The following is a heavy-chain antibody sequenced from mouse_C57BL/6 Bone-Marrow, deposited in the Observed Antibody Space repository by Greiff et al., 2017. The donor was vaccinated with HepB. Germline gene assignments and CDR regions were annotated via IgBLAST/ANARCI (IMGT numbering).Heavy chain of an antibody. CDR1: GYAFTNYL. Sequence: VQLQQSGAELVRPGTSVKVSCKASGYAFTNYLIEWVKQRPGQGLEWIGVINPGSGGTNYNEKFKGKATLTADKSSSTASMQLSSLTSEDAAVSFCARAERRYYSNGGAMDYWGQGSSVTV. J-gene: IGHJ4*01. CDR2: INPGSGGT. V-gene: IGHV1-54*01. CDR3: ARAERRYYSNGGAMDY. D-gene: IGHD2-5*01.